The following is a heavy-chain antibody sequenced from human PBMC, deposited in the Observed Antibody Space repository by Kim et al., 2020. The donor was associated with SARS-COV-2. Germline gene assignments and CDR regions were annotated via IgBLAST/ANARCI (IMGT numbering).Heavy chain of an antibody. V-gene: IGHV3-33*05. CDR3: SRDQSAAYSSSWNDY. J-gene: IGHJ4*01. CDR1: GFTFSSYG. CDR2: ISYDGSNK. Sequence: GGSLRLSCAASGFTFSSYGMHWVRQAPGKGLEWVAVISYDGSNKYYADSVKGRFTISRDNSKNTLYLQMNSLRAEDTAVYYCSRDQSAAYSSSWNDYWC. D-gene: IGHD6-13*01.